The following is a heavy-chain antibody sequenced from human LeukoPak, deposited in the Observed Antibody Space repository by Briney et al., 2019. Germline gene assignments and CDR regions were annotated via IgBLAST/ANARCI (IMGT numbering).Heavy chain of an antibody. J-gene: IGHJ4*02. V-gene: IGHV4-4*07. CDR2: IYTSGST. CDR1: GGSISSYY. D-gene: IGHD3-9*01. CDR3: ARERPEYYDILTGYPVG. Sequence: SETLSLTCTVSGGSISSYYWSWIRQPAGKGLEWIGRIYTSGSTNYNPSPKSRVTMSVDTSKNQFSLKLSSVTAADTAVYYCARERPEYYDILTGYPVGWGQGTLVTVSS.